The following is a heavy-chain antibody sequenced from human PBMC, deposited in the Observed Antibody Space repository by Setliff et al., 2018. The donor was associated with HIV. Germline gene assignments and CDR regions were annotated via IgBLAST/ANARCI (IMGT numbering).Heavy chain of an antibody. J-gene: IGHJ3*02. V-gene: IGHV3-30*04. CDR2: ISYDGNKK. Sequence: GGSLRLSCAASAFTFSNYNIHWVRQAPGKGLEWVAFISYDGNKKYYADSVKDRFTISRDNSKNTLYLQMDSLRTEDTAVYYCASSYPNYNYGNYDFWSGYYHDDAFDIWGQGTMVTVSS. CDR3: ASSYPNYNYGNYDFWSGYYHDDAFDI. D-gene: IGHD3-3*01. CDR1: AFTFSNYN.